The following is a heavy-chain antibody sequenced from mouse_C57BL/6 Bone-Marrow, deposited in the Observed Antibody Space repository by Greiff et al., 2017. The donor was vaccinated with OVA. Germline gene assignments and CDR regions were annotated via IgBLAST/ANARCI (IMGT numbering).Heavy chain of an antibody. CDR3: ARDSPIYDYDGALFAY. CDR2: ISDGGSYT. V-gene: IGHV5-4*01. CDR1: GFTFSSYA. J-gene: IGHJ3*01. D-gene: IGHD2-4*01. Sequence: EVQGVESGGGLVKPGGSLKLSCAASGFTFSSYAMSWVRQTPEQRLEWVATISDGGSYTYYPDNVKGRFTNSRDNAKNNLNLQMSHLKSEDTAMYYSARDSPIYDYDGALFAYWGQGTLVTVSA.